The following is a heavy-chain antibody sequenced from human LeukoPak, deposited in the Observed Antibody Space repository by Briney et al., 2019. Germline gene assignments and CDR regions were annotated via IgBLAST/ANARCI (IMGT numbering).Heavy chain of an antibody. J-gene: IGHJ5*02. D-gene: IGHD3-22*01. V-gene: IGHV4-59*01. CDR2: IYYSGST. CDR3: ASLDYYGNWFDP. Sequence: SETLCLTCTVSGGSISSYYWSWIRQPPGKGLEWIGYIYYSGSTNYNPSLKSRVTISVDTSKNQFSLKLSSVTAADTAVYYCASLDYYGNWFDPWGQGTLVTVSS. CDR1: GGSISSYY.